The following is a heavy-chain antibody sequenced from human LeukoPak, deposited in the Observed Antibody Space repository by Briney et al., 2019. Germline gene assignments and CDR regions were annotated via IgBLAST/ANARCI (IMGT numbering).Heavy chain of an antibody. CDR2: IYHSGST. D-gene: IGHD3-16*01. CDR1: GGSISSYY. J-gene: IGHJ4*02. V-gene: IGHV4-59*01. CDR3: ARGVNTRTLLGY. Sequence: SETLSLTCTVSGGSISSYYWSWIRQPPGKGLEWIGYIYHSGSTNYNPSLKSRVTISVDTSKNQFSLKLSSVTAADTAVYYCARGVNTRTLLGYWGQGTLVTVSS.